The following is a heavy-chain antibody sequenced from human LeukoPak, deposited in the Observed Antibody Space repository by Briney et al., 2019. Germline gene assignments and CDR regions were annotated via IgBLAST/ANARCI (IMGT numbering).Heavy chain of an antibody. CDR2: ITGGGGGT. V-gene: IGHV3-23*01. CDR1: GFTFNNYG. Sequence: GGSLRLSCAASGFTFNNYGMSWVRQAPGKGLEWVSAITGGGGGTYYADSVKGRFTISRDNSKNTLYLQMNSLRAEDTAVYYCAKKIDSGSYPLDYWGQGTLVTISS. J-gene: IGHJ4*02. D-gene: IGHD3-10*01. CDR3: AKKIDSGSYPLDY.